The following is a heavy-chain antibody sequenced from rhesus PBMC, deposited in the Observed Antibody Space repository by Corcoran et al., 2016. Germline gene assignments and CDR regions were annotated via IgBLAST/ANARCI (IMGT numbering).Heavy chain of an antibody. V-gene: IGHV1-111*02. CDR3: ATSWGDYNRPV. CDR2: VDPEDGEA. CDR1: GYTFTDYY. J-gene: IGHJ5-1*01. D-gene: IGHD3-34*01. Sequence: EVQLVQSGAEVKKPGASVKISCKASGYTFTDYYLHWVRQAPGKGLEWMGRVDPEDGEAIHTQNFQDRVNITADTSTDTAYMELSSLRSEDTAVYYGATSWGDYNRPVWGPGVLVTVSS.